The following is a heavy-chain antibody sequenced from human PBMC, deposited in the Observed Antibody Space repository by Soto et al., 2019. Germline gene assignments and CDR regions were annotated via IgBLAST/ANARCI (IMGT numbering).Heavy chain of an antibody. J-gene: IGHJ4*02. CDR1: GYTFNTFG. CDR2: ISTYNGNT. Sequence: QVQLVQSGAEVKMPGASVKVSCKASGYTFNTFGINWVRQAPGQGLEWMGWISTYNGNTNYAQKFQGRVTLTTDTSTSTAYMELRGLRSDDTAIYYCARGSWVREHYFDYWGQGTLVTVSS. CDR3: ARGSWVREHYFDY. V-gene: IGHV1-18*01. D-gene: IGHD1-26*01.